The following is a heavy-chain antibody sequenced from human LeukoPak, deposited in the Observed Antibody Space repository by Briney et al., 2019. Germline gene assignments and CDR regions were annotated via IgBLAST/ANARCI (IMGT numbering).Heavy chain of an antibody. Sequence: GGSLRLSCAASGFTFSSYAMSWVRQAPGKGLEWVSAISGSGGSTHYADSVKGRFTISRDNSKNTLYLQMNSLRAEDTAVYYCAKSWGSGWYMRTNWFDPWGQGTLVTVSS. CDR1: GFTFSSYA. CDR2: ISGSGGST. V-gene: IGHV3-23*01. D-gene: IGHD6-19*01. CDR3: AKSWGSGWYMRTNWFDP. J-gene: IGHJ5*02.